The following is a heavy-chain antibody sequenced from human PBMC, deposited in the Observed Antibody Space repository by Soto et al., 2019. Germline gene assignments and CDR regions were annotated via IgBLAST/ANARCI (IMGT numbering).Heavy chain of an antibody. CDR2: IGTAGDT. CDR1: GFTFSSYD. D-gene: IGHD6-13*01. Sequence: GGSLRLSCAASGFTFSSYDMHWVRHATGKGLEWVSAIGTAGDTYYPGSVKGRFTISSENAKNSLYLQMISPRAGVMAVYYCARGLRPDSSRWNEVLDYWGQGTLVTVSS. J-gene: IGHJ4*02. V-gene: IGHV3-13*01. CDR3: ARGLRPDSSRWNEVLDY.